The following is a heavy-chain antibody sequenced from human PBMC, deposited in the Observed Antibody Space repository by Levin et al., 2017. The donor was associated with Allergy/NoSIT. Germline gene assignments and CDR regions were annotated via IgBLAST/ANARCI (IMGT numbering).Heavy chain of an antibody. CDR2: ISAYNGNT. J-gene: IGHJ3*02. D-gene: IGHD2-15*01. V-gene: IGHV1-18*01. Sequence: SGESLKISCKASGYTFTSYGISWVRQAPGQGLEWMGWISAYNGNTNYAQKLQGRVTMTTDTSTSTAYMELRSLRSDDTAVYYCASWWVPKRGGDAFDIWGQGTMVTVSS. CDR3: ASWWVPKRGGDAFDI. CDR1: GYTFTSYG.